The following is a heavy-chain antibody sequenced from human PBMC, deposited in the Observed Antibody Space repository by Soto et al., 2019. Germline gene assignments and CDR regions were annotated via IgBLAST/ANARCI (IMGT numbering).Heavy chain of an antibody. J-gene: IGHJ4*02. V-gene: IGHV3-23*01. CDR2: IGPGGGST. CDR3: AKVRPGFDY. Sequence: PGGSLRLSCAASGFTFSNYAMTWVRQAPGKGLEWVSLIGPGGGSTYYTDSVKGRFTISRDNSKTTLYLQMNSLRAEDTAVYYCAKVRPGFDYWGQGTLVTVSS. CDR1: GFTFSNYA.